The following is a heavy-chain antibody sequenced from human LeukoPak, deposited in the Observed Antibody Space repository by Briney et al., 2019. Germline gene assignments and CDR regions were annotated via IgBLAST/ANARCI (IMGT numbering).Heavy chain of an antibody. CDR2: IRYDGSNK. CDR1: GFTFSGYG. V-gene: IGHV3-30*02. D-gene: IGHD3-3*01. CDR3: AKDPLQIFGVVENWFDP. J-gene: IGHJ5*02. Sequence: GGSLRLSCAASGFTFSGYGMHWVRQAPGKGLEWVAFIRYDGSNKYYADSVKGRFTISRDNSKNTLYPQMNSLRAEDTAVYYCAKDPLQIFGVVENWFDPWGQGTLVTVSS.